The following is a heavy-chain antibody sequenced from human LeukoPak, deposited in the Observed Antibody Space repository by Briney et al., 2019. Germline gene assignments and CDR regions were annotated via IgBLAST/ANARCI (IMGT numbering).Heavy chain of an antibody. J-gene: IGHJ3*02. V-gene: IGHV4-34*01. Sequence: SETLSLTCAVYGGSFSGYYWSWIRQPPGKGLEWIGEINHSGSTNYNPSLKSRVTISVDMSKNQFSLKLSSVTAADTAVYYCARGRGQQLGTGAFDIWGQGTMVTVSS. CDR1: GGSFSGYY. CDR2: INHSGST. CDR3: ARGRGQQLGTGAFDI. D-gene: IGHD6-13*01.